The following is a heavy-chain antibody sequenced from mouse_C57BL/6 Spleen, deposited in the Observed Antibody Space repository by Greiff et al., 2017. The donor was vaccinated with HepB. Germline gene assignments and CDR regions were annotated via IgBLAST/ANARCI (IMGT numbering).Heavy chain of an antibody. CDR3: ARQGYSNYGYYAMDY. D-gene: IGHD2-5*01. V-gene: IGHV5-9*01. J-gene: IGHJ4*01. CDR2: ISGGGGNT. CDR1: GFTFSSYT. Sequence: EVKLMESGGGLVKPGGSLKLSCAASGFTFSSYTMSWVRQTPEKRLEWVATISGGGGNTYYPDSVKGRFTISRDNAKNTLYLQMSSLRSEDTALYYCARQGYSNYGYYAMDYWGQGTSVTVSS.